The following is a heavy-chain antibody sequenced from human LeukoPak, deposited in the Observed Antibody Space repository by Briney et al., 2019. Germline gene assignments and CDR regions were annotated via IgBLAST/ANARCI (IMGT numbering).Heavy chain of an antibody. V-gene: IGHV3-21*01. D-gene: IGHD3-22*01. CDR2: ISSSSSYI. CDR1: GFTFSSYS. CDR3: ARLYYDSSSGDAFDI. Sequence: PGGSLRLSCAASGFTFSSYSMNWVRQAPGKGLEWVSFISSSSSYIYYADSVKGRFTISRDNAKNSLYLQMNSLRAEDTAVYYCARLYYDSSSGDAFDIWGQGTMVTVSS. J-gene: IGHJ3*02.